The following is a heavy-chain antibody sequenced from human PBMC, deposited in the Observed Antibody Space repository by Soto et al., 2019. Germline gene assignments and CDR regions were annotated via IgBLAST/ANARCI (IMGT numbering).Heavy chain of an antibody. CDR1: GFAFTYYA. V-gene: IGHV3-64D*06. CDR2: VSSSGGST. J-gene: IGHJ4*02. Sequence: EVQLVESGGGLVQPGGSLRLSCSASGFAFTYYAMHWVRQAPGKGLEYVSTVSSSGGSTFYADSVKDRFTISRDNSKNTLNLQMSSLRAEDTAVYYCVKDGGSSGVFDYWGQGTLVTVSS. CDR3: VKDGGSSGVFDY. D-gene: IGHD6-19*01.